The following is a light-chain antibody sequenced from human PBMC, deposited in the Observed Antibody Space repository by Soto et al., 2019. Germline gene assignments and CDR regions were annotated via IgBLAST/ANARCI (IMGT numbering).Light chain of an antibody. CDR2: AAS. V-gene: IGKV1-39*01. CDR3: QKNFSSPSIT. CDR1: HAIGTF. J-gene: IGKJ5*01. Sequence: DIQMTQSPSSMSASVGDSVTLTCRASHAIGTFLNWYQQRPGEAPKLLIFAASNLKSGVPFRFSGSGSGTEFTLTISSLQPEDFATYYCQKNFSSPSITFGQGTRLEIK.